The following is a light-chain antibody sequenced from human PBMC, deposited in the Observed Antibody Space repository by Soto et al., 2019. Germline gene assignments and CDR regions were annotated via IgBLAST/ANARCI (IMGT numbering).Light chain of an antibody. CDR2: GAS. Sequence: EIVLTQSPGTLSLSPGERATLSCRASQSVSSSYLAWYQQKPGQAPRLLIYGASSRATGIPDRISGSGSGTEFTLTISGLQSEDFAVYYCQQYNNWPLTFGGGTKVDIK. V-gene: IGKV3-20*01. CDR1: QSVSSSY. CDR3: QQYNNWPLT. J-gene: IGKJ4*01.